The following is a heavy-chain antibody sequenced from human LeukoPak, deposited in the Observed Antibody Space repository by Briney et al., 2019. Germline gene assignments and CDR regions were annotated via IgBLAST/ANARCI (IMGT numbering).Heavy chain of an antibody. D-gene: IGHD5-18*01. CDR1: GFTFISDA. V-gene: IGHV3-23*01. CDR3: AKGNGYSYGPYYFDY. CDR2: ITASGGNT. J-gene: IGHJ4*02. Sequence: GGSLRLSCAASGFTFISDAMGWVRQAPGKGLEWVSAITASGGNTYYADSVKGRFTISRDNSKNTLYLQVNSLRAEDTAVYYCAKGNGYSYGPYYFDYWGQGTLVTVSS.